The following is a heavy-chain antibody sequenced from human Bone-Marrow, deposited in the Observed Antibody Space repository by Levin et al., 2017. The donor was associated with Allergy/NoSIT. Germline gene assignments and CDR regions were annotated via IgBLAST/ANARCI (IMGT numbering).Heavy chain of an antibody. CDR1: GGSIRSYY. V-gene: IGHV4-4*07. Sequence: SETLSLTCTVSGGSIRSYYWSWIRQPAGKGLEWIGRIFPSGTTSYNPSLKSRVTMSVDTSKNQFSLKLNSVTAADTAVYYCARSGSLATMTGYHFDSWGQGTLVTVSS. CDR2: IFPSGTT. D-gene: IGHD5-24*01. J-gene: IGHJ4*02. CDR3: ARSGSLATMTGYHFDS.